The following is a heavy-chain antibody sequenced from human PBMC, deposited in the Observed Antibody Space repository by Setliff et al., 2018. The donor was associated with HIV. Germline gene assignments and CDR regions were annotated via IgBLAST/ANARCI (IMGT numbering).Heavy chain of an antibody. V-gene: IGHV1-3*01. J-gene: IGHJ4*02. CDR1: GYTFTTYA. Sequence: ASVKVSCKASGYTFTTYAIFWVRQAPGQRLEWMGWINEASGNTKCSQKFQGRVTITRDTSASTAYMELSSLRSEDTAVYYCARGYCSSTSCYGIYYFDNWGQGTPVTVSS. CDR3: ARGYCSSTSCYGIYYFDN. D-gene: IGHD2-2*01. CDR2: INEASGNT.